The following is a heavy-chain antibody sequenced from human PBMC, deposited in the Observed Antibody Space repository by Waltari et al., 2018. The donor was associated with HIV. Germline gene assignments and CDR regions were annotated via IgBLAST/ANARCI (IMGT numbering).Heavy chain of an antibody. D-gene: IGHD3-22*01. CDR1: GFSLSTSGVG. CDR2: IYWNDDK. CDR3: AHSRGHYDSSGYYCNY. J-gene: IGHJ4*02. Sequence: QITLKESGPTLVKPTQTLTLTCTFSGFSLSTSGVGVGWIRQPPGKALEWLALIYWNDDKRYSPSLKSRLTITKDTSKNQVVLTMTNMDPVDTATYYCAHSRGHYDSSGYYCNYWGQGTLVTVSS. V-gene: IGHV2-5*01.